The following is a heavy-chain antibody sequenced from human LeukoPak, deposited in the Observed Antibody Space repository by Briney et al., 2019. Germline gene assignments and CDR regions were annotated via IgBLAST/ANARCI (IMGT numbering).Heavy chain of an antibody. CDR3: ARLSQGFDFWSGYFDY. CDR1: GGYISGFY. D-gene: IGHD3-3*01. CDR2: VHYSGST. V-gene: IGHV4-59*01. J-gene: IGHJ4*02. Sequence: SSETLSLTCTVSGGYISGFYWSWIRQPPEKGLEWIGYVHYSGSTNYNPSLKSRVIISVDSSKNQFSLKLSSVTAADTAVYYCARLSQGFDFWSGYFDYWGQGTLVTVSS.